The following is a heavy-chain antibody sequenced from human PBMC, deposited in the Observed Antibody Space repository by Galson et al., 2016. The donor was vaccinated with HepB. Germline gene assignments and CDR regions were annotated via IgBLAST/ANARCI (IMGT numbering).Heavy chain of an antibody. CDR3: VRGRSYFDTRGNLYRGSFDI. CDR2: ITVTGRT. Sequence: SETLSLTCAVYGVSFSDYFWTWIRQPPGKGLEWIGEITVTGRTNYDPSLESRITISVDRSKKQFSLTMTSVTAADTALDYCVRGRSYFDTRGNLYRGSFDIWCQGALVTVSS. CDR1: GVSFSDYF. D-gene: IGHD3-16*01. J-gene: IGHJ3*02. V-gene: IGHV4-34*01.